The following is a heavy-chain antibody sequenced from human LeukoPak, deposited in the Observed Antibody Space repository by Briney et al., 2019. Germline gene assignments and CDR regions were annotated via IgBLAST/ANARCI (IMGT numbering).Heavy chain of an antibody. Sequence: GESLKISCKGSGYSFTSYWIGWVRQMPGKGLEWMGIIYPGDSDTRCSPSFQGQVTISADKSISTAYLQWSSLKASDTAMYYCARLGDSSGYYYVGIDYWGQGTLVTVSS. CDR3: ARLGDSSGYYYVGIDY. CDR1: GYSFTSYW. J-gene: IGHJ4*02. V-gene: IGHV5-51*01. CDR2: IYPGDSDT. D-gene: IGHD3-22*01.